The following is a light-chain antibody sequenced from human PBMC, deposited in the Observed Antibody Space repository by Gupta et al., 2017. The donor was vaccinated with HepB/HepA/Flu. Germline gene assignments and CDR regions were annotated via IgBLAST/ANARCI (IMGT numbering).Light chain of an antibody. CDR2: GAS. CDR3: QQEGRAPRT. CDR1: QSVTTN. V-gene: IGKV3-20*01. J-gene: IGKJ1*01. Sequence: EIVLMQSPGTLSLSPGERATLSCRATQSVTTNLAWYQQKPGQAPRLLIYGASNRAAGVPDRFSGSGSGTDFILTISRLEPEDFAVYYCQQEGRAPRTFGQGTKVETK.